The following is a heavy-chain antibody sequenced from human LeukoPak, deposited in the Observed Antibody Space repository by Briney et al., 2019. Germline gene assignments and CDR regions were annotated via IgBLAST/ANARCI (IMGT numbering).Heavy chain of an antibody. J-gene: IGHJ5*02. CDR3: ARDYSNYDWFDP. CDR1: GGSISSGSYY. Sequence: SQTLSLTCTVSGGSISSGSYYWSWIRQPAGKGLEWIGRIYTSGSTNYNPSLKSRVTMSVDTSKNQFSLKLSSVTAADTAVYYCARDYSNYDWFDPWGQGALVTVSS. CDR2: IYTSGST. V-gene: IGHV4-61*02. D-gene: IGHD4-11*01.